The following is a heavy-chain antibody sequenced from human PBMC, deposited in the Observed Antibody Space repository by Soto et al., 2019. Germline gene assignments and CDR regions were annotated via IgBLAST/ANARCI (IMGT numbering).Heavy chain of an antibody. CDR1: CYSLSSSSS. J-gene: IGHJ4*01. D-gene: IGHD6-19*01. CDR2: IYHGGTT. CDR3: ARVHVMVVAGSTFDY. Sequence: PAETLSFTCTVSCYSLSSSSSLALMRHPPGKGPEWIASIYHGGTTFYNPSLKSRITISVDTSNNQFSLKLTSVTAADTAVYYCARVHVMVVAGSTFDYWGHGTLVTVSS. V-gene: IGHV4-38-2*02.